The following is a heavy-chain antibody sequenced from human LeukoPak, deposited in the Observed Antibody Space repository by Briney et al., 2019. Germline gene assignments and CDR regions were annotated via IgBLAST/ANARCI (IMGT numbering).Heavy chain of an antibody. CDR3: ARGPNSNWSGLDF. CDR2: ISPTGSTT. D-gene: IGHD6-6*01. J-gene: IGHJ4*02. Sequence: GGSLRLSCTASGFSFSGHWMHWARQLPGKGLVWVSRISPTGSTTSYADSVKGRFTVSRDNAKNTLYLQVNNLRAEDTAVYYCARGPNSNWSGLDFWGQETLLTVSS. V-gene: IGHV3-74*01. CDR1: GFSFSGHW.